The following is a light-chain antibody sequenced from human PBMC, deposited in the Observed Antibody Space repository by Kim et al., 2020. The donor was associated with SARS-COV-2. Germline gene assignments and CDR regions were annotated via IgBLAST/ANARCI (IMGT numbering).Light chain of an antibody. V-gene: IGKV3-15*01. J-gene: IGKJ1*01. CDR1: QSVASE. CDR3: QQYKNWPPWT. CDR2: GAS. Sequence: SPDEGSTLTCTASQSVASELAWYQQKSGQPHRLLIYGASILATGVPARFRGSGSGTEFTHTISNLQSEDFGLYYCQQYKNWPPWTFGQGTKVDIK.